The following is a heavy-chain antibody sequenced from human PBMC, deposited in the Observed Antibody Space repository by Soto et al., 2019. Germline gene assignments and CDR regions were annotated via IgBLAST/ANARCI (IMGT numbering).Heavy chain of an antibody. CDR2: ISYSGTT. D-gene: IGHD5-18*01. Sequence: SETLSLTCTVSRGSISNFFWTRIRQPPGRGLEWIGYISYSGTTNYNASLKSRVTISVDTSKNQFSLRLRFVTAADTAVYYCARDLRDTAMVWPELYGMDVWGQGTTVTVSS. V-gene: IGHV4-59*12. J-gene: IGHJ6*02. CDR1: RGSISNFF. CDR3: ARDLRDTAMVWPELYGMDV.